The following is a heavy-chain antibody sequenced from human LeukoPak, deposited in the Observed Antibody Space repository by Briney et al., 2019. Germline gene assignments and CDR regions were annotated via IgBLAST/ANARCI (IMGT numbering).Heavy chain of an antibody. CDR1: GFTFSSYW. D-gene: IGHD3-10*01. CDR2: IKQDGSEK. V-gene: IGHV3-7*01. CDR3: ARDGVYYGSGRSYFDY. J-gene: IGHJ4*02. Sequence: PGGSLRLSCVVSGFTFSSYWMSWVRQAPGKGLEWVANIKQDGSEKYYVDSVKGRFTISRDNAKNSLYLQMNSLRAEDTAVYYCARDGVYYGSGRSYFDYWGQGTLVTVSS.